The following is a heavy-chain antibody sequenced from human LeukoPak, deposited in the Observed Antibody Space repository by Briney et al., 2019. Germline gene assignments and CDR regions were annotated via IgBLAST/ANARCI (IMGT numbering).Heavy chain of an antibody. CDR1: GFTFSSYG. CDR2: IRYDGSNK. J-gene: IGHJ4*02. V-gene: IGHV3-30*02. CDR3: ARGSRYFDWLVDY. Sequence: GGSLRLSCAASGFTFSSYGMHWVRQAPGKGLEWVAFIRYDGSNKYYADSVKGRFTISRDNSKNTLYLQMNSLRAEDTAVYYCARGSRYFDWLVDYWGQGTLVTVSS. D-gene: IGHD3-9*01.